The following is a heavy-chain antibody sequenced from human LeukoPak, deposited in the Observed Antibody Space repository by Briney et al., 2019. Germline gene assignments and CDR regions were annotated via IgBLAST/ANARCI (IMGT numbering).Heavy chain of an antibody. V-gene: IGHV4-34*01. CDR3: ARLLDHGIVQSNSIRDY. CDR1: GGSFIGYY. J-gene: IGHJ4*02. Sequence: SETLSLTCAVYGGSFIGYYWSWICQPPGKGLEWIGEINHSGSTNYNPSLKSRVTISVDTSKNQISLKLSSLTAADTAVYYCARLLDHGIVQSNSIRDYWGQGTLVTVSS. CDR2: INHSGST. D-gene: IGHD2/OR15-2a*01.